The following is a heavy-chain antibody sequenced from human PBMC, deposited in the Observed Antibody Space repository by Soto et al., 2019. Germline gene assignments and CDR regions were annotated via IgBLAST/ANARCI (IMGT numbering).Heavy chain of an antibody. Sequence: EVQLLESGGGLVQPGGSLRLSCAASGFTFSSYAMNWVRQAPGKGLDWVSSISSSGGSTYYADSVKGRFTISRDNSKNTLYLQMNSLRADDTAVYYCAKADTSGWRDSWGQGVLVTVSS. CDR1: GFTFSSYA. CDR3: AKADTSGWRDS. V-gene: IGHV3-23*01. D-gene: IGHD6-19*01. J-gene: IGHJ4*02. CDR2: ISSSGGST.